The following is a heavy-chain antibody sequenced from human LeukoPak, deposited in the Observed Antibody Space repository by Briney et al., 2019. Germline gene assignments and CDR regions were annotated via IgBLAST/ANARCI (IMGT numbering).Heavy chain of an antibody. CDR2: IYYSGST. Sequence: SETLSLTCTVSGVSISSYYWSWIRQPPGKGLEWIGYIYYSGSTNYNPSLKSRVTISVDTSKNQFSLKLSSVTAADTAVYYCARAVEMATTVDYWGQGTLVTVSS. D-gene: IGHD5-24*01. V-gene: IGHV4-59*12. J-gene: IGHJ4*02. CDR3: ARAVEMATTVDY. CDR1: GVSISSYY.